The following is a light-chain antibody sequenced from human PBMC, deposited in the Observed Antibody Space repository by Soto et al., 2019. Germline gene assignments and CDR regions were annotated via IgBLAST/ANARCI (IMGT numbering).Light chain of an antibody. J-gene: IGKJ3*01. CDR1: QAGSSKY. Sequence: IVLTQSPGTVSLSPGERATLSCRSSQAGSSKYLAWYKQKPGQAPRLLIYGTSTRATGVPARFSGSGSGTEFTLTISSLQPDDFAVYSCQQYGRSPFTFGPGTKVDIK. CDR3: QQYGRSPFT. CDR2: GTS. V-gene: IGKV3-20*01.